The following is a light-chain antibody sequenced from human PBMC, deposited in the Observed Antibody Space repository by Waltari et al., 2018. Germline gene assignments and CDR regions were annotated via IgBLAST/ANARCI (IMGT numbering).Light chain of an antibody. CDR1: NIASKT. J-gene: IGLJ2*01. CDR2: DDS. Sequence: SYVLTQPPSVSVAPGQTARITCGGNNIASKTLHWYQQKPDQAPVLVVYDDSDRPPGIPERFSGSNSGNTATLTISRVEAGDEADYYCQVWDSSSDHVVFGGGTKLTVL. V-gene: IGLV3-21*02. CDR3: QVWDSSSDHVV.